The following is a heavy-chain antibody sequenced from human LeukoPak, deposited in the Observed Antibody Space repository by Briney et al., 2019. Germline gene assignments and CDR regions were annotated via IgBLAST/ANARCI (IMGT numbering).Heavy chain of an antibody. CDR1: GGSFSNYY. CDR3: ARRWNYGRNYYIDV. J-gene: IGHJ6*03. CDR2: INDNGRA. D-gene: IGHD1-7*01. Sequence: SETLSLTCAVCGGSFSNYYWNWIRQPPGKGLEWLGEINDNGRANYNPSLMSRVTVSVDTSKNQFSLRLTSVTATDTAVYYCARRWNYGRNYYIDVWGKGATVSVSS. V-gene: IGHV4-34*01.